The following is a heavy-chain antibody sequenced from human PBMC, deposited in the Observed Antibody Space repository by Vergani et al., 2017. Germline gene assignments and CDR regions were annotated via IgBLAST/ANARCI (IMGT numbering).Heavy chain of an antibody. CDR2: IYWNDDQ. CDR1: GFSLNTRGVS. D-gene: IGHD1-7*01. V-gene: IGHV2-5*04. J-gene: IGHJ6*03. CDR3: VYRKTECGTTGCFYPFYSYYYMDV. Sequence: QITLKESGPTLVKPTQTLTLTCTFSGFSLNTRGVSVAWIRQPPGKALDGLALIYWNDDQHYSPSLNNRVTITKDTSKNQVVLTMTNMDYVDTGTYYCVYRKTECGTTGCFYPFYSYYYMDVWGKGTTVTVSS.